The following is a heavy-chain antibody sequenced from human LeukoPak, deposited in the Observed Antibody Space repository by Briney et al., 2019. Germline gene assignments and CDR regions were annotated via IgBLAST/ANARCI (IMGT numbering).Heavy chain of an antibody. CDR1: GFTFSRNS. CDR2: ISTSSSYI. V-gene: IGHV3-21*01. Sequence: GGSLRLSCAVSGFTFSRNSMNWVHQAPGKGLEWVSSISTSSSYIYYADSVKGRFTISRDNAKNSLYLQMNSLSAEDTAVYYCARELRGYSYGRSNDAFDIWGQGTMVTVSS. D-gene: IGHD5-18*01. CDR3: ARELRGYSYGRSNDAFDI. J-gene: IGHJ3*02.